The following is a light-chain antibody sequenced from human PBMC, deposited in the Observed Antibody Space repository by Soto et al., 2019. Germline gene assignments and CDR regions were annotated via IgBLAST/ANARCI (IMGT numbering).Light chain of an antibody. Sequence: DIQMTQSPSSLSASVGDRVTITCRASQNIGKYLNWYQQKPGRAPKLLIYAVSSLHSGVPSRFSGSGSGTDFTLIISSLQPEDFATYYCQQSHSTLTFGGGTPVEMK. V-gene: IGKV1-39*01. CDR1: QNIGKY. CDR2: AVS. J-gene: IGKJ4*01. CDR3: QQSHSTLT.